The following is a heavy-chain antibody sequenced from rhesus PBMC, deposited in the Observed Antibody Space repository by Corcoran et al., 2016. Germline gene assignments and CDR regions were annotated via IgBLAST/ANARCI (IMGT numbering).Heavy chain of an antibody. Sequence: QLQLQESGPGLVKPSETLSVTCAVSGGSISSSYWSWIRQAPGKGLEWIGYIYGSGSSTNYTPSLKSRVTLSVDTSKNPFPLKLSSVTAADTAVYYCARERAGTTLFDYWGQGVLVTVSS. V-gene: IGHV4-169*02. CDR1: GGSISSSY. J-gene: IGHJ4*01. CDR2: IYGSGSST. D-gene: IGHD1-20*01. CDR3: ARERAGTTLFDY.